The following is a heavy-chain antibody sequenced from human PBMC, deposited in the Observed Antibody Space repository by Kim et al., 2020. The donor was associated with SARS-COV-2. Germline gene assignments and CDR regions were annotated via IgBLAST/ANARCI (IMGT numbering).Heavy chain of an antibody. Sequence: TIKHTDSVKGRFTISRDNAKNSLYLQMNSLRAEDTAVYYCARDSLQAFDIWGQGTMVTVSS. V-gene: IGHV3-11*04. CDR2: TI. CDR3: ARDSLQAFDI. J-gene: IGHJ3*02.